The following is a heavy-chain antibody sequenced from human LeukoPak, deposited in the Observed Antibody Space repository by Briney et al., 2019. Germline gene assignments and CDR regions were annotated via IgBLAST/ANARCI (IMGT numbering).Heavy chain of an antibody. CDR3: ARAYSSGWYRDFDY. CDR2: INPNSGGT. D-gene: IGHD6-19*01. V-gene: IGHV1-2*06. J-gene: IGHJ4*02. CDR1: GYTFTGYY. Sequence: ASVKVSCKASGYTFTGYYMHWVRQAPGQGLEWMGRINPNSGGTSYAQKFQGRVTMTRDTSISTAYMELSRLRSDDTAVYYCARAYSSGWYRDFDYWGQGTLVTVSS.